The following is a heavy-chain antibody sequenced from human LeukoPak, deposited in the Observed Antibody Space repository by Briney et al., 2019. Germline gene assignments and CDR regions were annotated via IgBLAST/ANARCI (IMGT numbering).Heavy chain of an antibody. J-gene: IGHJ2*01. D-gene: IGHD4-17*01. V-gene: IGHV1-69*05. Sequence: SVKVSCKASGGTFSSYAISWVRQAPGQGLEWMGRIIPIFGTAIYAQKFQGRVTITTDESTSTAYMELSSLRSEDTAVYYCARVFDYGDYVGWYFDLWGRGTLVTVSS. CDR3: ARVFDYGDYVGWYFDL. CDR1: GGTFSSYA. CDR2: IIPIFGTA.